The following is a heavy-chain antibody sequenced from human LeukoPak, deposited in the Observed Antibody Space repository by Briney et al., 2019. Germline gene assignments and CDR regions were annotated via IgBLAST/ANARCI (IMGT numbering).Heavy chain of an antibody. CDR1: GFSVSSNY. CDR2: IYSGGST. J-gene: IGHJ4*02. Sequence: GGSLRLSCAASGFSVSSNYMSWVRQAPGKGLEWVSLIYSGGSTYYADSVKGRFTISTDNAKNSLYLQMHSLRAEDTAVYYCARDPTYCSSTSCYIDYWGQGTLVTVSS. V-gene: IGHV3-53*01. D-gene: IGHD2-2*02. CDR3: ARDPTYCSSTSCYIDY.